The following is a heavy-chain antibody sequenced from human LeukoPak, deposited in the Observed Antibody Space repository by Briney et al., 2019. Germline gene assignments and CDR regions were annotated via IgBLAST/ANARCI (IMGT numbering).Heavy chain of an antibody. CDR3: ARDGQMVRGEYYAFDI. J-gene: IGHJ3*02. Sequence: ASVKVSCKASGYTFTSYYMHWVRQAPGQGLEWMGIINPSGGSTSYAQKFQGRVTMTRDTSTSTVYMELSSLRSEDTAVYYCARDGQMVRGEYYAFDIWGQGTMVTVSS. CDR1: GYTFTSYY. V-gene: IGHV1-46*01. D-gene: IGHD3-10*01. CDR2: INPSGGST.